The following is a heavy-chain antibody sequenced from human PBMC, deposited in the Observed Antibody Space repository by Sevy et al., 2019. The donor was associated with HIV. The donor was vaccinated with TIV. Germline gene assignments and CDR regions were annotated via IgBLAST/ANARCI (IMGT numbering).Heavy chain of an antibody. J-gene: IGHJ4*02. V-gene: IGHV3-30-3*01. D-gene: IGHD3-22*01. CDR2: ISYDGSNT. CDR3: ARDGGYDSRGYDLSNY. CDR1: GFTFTTYA. Sequence: GGSLRLSCAASGFTFTTYAMHWVHQAPGKGLEWVAVISYDGSNTYYADSVKGRFTISRDSSKSTLYLQMNSLRAEDTAVYFCARDGGYDSRGYDLSNYWGQGTLVTVSS.